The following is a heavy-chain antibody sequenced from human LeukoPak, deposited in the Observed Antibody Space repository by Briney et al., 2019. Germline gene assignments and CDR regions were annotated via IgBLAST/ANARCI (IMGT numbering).Heavy chain of an antibody. V-gene: IGHV1-69*13. CDR3: ARTAMVINWFDP. CDR2: IIPIFGTA. CDR1: GGTFSSYA. Sequence: ASVKVSCKASGGTFSSYAISWVRQAPGQGLEWMGGIIPIFGTANYAQKFQGRVTITADESTSTAYMELSSLRSEDTAVYYCARTAMVINWFDPWGQGTLVTVSS. J-gene: IGHJ5*02. D-gene: IGHD5-18*01.